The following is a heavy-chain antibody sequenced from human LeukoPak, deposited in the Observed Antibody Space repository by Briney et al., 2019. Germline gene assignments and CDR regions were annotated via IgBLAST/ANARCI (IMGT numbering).Heavy chain of an antibody. Sequence: PSETLSLTCSVSDDSIRKTRDYWGWIRQPPGKGLEWIGSIYYSGATHYNPSLKSRVTISIETSKSQFSLKLSSVTAADTAVYYCARLARLDIVVVTATYYFDYWGQGTLVTVSS. CDR2: IYYSGAT. CDR3: ARLARLDIVVVTATYYFDY. J-gene: IGHJ4*02. V-gene: IGHV4-39*01. D-gene: IGHD2-21*02. CDR1: DDSIRKTRDY.